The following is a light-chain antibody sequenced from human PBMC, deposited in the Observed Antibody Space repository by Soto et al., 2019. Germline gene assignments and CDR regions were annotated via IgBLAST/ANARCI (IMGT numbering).Light chain of an antibody. Sequence: EIVLTQSPGTLSLSPGERATLSCSASQSVSRSYLAWYQQKPGQAPRLLIYGASSRAPGIPDRFSGSGSGTDFTLTISRLEPEDFAVYYCQQYGSSPPITFGQGTRLEIK. CDR2: GAS. CDR1: QSVSRSY. CDR3: QQYGSSPPIT. J-gene: IGKJ5*01. V-gene: IGKV3-20*01.